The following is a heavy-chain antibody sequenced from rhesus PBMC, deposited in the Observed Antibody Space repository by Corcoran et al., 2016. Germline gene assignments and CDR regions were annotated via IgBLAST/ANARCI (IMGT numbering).Heavy chain of an antibody. D-gene: IGHD6-31*01. CDR1: GFTFSSYG. V-gene: IGHV3S16*01. J-gene: IGHJ4*01. CDR2: ISYTGKTI. Sequence: EVQLVESGGGLVQPGGSLRLSCAASGFTFSSYGMSWVRQAPGKGLEWVSFISYTGKTIFYADSVRGRFTISRDTAKNSLSLQMNSLRAEDTALYYCTRGSTAASGTFDYWGQGVLVTVSS. CDR3: TRGSTAASGTFDY.